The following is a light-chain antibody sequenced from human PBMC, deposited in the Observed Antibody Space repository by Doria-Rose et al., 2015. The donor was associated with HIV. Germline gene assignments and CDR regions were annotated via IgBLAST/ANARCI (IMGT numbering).Light chain of an antibody. CDR1: QRYSSSY. Sequence: EMAMTQSPGTLSMYPGERDTLSCRASQRYSSSYLDWYQQKPGQAPSLLIYDGSTRATGIPDRFSASGSGTDFTLTINRLEPEDFALYYCHQYGTSWTFGQGTKVEI. CDR2: DGS. V-gene: IGKV3-20*01. CDR3: HQYGTSWT. J-gene: IGKJ1*01.